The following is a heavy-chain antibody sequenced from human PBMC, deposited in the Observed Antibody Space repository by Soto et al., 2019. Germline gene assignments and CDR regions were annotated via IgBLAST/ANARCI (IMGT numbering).Heavy chain of an antibody. V-gene: IGHV1-46*01. J-gene: IGHJ5*02. Sequence: QVQLVQSGAEVKKPGASVKVSCKASGYTFTSYYMHWVRQAPGQGLEWMGIINPSGGSTSYAQKFQGRVTMTRDTSTSTVYMELSSLRSDDTAVYYCARGSILCSGGSCYSGWFDPWGQGTLVTVSS. D-gene: IGHD2-15*01. CDR3: ARGSILCSGGSCYSGWFDP. CDR2: INPSGGST. CDR1: GYTFTSYY.